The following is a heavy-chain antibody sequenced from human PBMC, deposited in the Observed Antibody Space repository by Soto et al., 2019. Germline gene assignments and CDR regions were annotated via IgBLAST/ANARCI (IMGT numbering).Heavy chain of an antibody. V-gene: IGHV4-39*01. Sequence: QLQLQESGPGLVKPSETLSLTCAVSGGSLSAPTYYWGWVRQPPGKGLEWIGNIHYTGSAFYNPSLKSRVTISVDTSKNQFSLRLTAVPAADTAVYYCARVRGEVDNWFDPWGRGTLVIVSS. CDR2: IHYTGSA. CDR1: GGSLSAPTYY. CDR3: ARVRGEVDNWFDP. J-gene: IGHJ5*02. D-gene: IGHD3-10*01.